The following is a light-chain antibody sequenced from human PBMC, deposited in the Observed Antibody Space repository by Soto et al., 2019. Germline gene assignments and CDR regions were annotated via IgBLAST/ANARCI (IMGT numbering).Light chain of an antibody. Sequence: EVVRTQYTGTLSLSPGERATLSCMASQSVSSSYLSWYQQKPGQAPRLLIHGASSRATGIPDRFSGSGSGTDFTLTISSLEPEDFAVFYCQQYGNSPQTFGQGTNVAIK. CDR3: QQYGNSPQT. V-gene: IGKV3-20*01. CDR1: QSVSSSY. J-gene: IGKJ1*01. CDR2: GAS.